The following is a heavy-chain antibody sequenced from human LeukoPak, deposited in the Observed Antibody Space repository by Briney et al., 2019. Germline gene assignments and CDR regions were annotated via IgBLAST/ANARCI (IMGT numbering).Heavy chain of an antibody. D-gene: IGHD3-16*01. CDR2: IDSSGLST. V-gene: IGHV3-21*01. CDR1: GFTFSTST. CDR3: VRGDRRDF. Sequence: GGSLRLSCAASGFTFSTSTMNWVCQAPGKGLEWVPSIDSSGLSTFCVASLRGRFTISRDNAKNSLYLQMNSLRAEDTAVYHCVRGDRRDFWGQGTLVTVSS. J-gene: IGHJ4*02.